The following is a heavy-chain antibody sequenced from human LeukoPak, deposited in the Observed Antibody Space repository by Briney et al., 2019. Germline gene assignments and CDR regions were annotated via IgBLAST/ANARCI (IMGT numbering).Heavy chain of an antibody. Sequence: PGGSLRLSCAASGFIFDDYAMHWVRQAPGKGLEWVSSISGNSGSLGYADSVKGRFTISGDNAKNSLYLQMSSLRLEDTALYYCATGDGTKFDSWGQGTLVTVSS. J-gene: IGHJ4*02. V-gene: IGHV3-9*01. CDR1: GFIFDDYA. D-gene: IGHD2-21*02. CDR2: ISGNSGSL. CDR3: ATGDGTKFDS.